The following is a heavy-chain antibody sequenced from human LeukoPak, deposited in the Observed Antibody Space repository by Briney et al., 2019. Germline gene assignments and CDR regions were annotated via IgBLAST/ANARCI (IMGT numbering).Heavy chain of an antibody. CDR2: INHSGST. CDR3: ASGHYGSGSYYTDY. V-gene: IGHV4-34*01. CDR1: GGSFSGYY. Sequence: SETLSLTCAVYGGSFSGYYWSWIRQPPGKGLEWIGEINHSGSTYYNPSLKSRVTISVDTSKNQFSLKLSSVTAADTAVYYCASGHYGSGSYYTDYWGQGTLVTVSS. J-gene: IGHJ4*02. D-gene: IGHD3-10*01.